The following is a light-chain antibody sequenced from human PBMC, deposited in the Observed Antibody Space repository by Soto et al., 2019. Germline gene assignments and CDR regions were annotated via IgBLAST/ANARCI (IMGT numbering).Light chain of an antibody. CDR3: QQYASSPFWT. Sequence: EIVLTQSPGTLSLSPGEGATLSSSASQSVSGNYLAWYQQKPGQAPRLLMFGASNRATGIPDRFSGSGSGTDFTLTISRLEPEDFAVSYCQQYASSPFWTFGQGTKVEVK. V-gene: IGKV3-20*01. CDR2: GAS. J-gene: IGKJ1*01. CDR1: QSVSGNY.